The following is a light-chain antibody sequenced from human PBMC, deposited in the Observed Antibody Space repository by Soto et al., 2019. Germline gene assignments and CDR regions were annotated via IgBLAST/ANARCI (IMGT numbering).Light chain of an antibody. CDR2: DVS. CDR3: SSYTTSSTLV. J-gene: IGLJ2*01. CDR1: SSDVGGYNY. Sequence: SALTQPASVSGSPGQSITISCTGTSSDVGGYNYVSWYQQHPGKAPKLMIYDVSNRPSEVSNRFSGSKSDNTASLTISGLQAEDEADYYCSSYTTSSTLVFGGGTKLTVL. V-gene: IGLV2-14*01.